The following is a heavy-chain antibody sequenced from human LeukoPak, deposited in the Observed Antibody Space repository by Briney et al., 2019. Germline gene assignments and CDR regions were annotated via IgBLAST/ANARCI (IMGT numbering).Heavy chain of an antibody. CDR2: ISWNSGNI. V-gene: IGHV3-9*01. CDR3: VKGAGGIGWYFPCDF. Sequence: GRSLRLSRVASGFTFDDCAMHWVRQTPGKGLEWVSGISWNSGNIDYADSVKGRFTISRDNAKNSLYLQMNSLRAEDTAPYYCVKGAGGIGWYFPCDFWGQGTMVTVSS. J-gene: IGHJ3*01. D-gene: IGHD6-19*01. CDR1: GFTFDDCA.